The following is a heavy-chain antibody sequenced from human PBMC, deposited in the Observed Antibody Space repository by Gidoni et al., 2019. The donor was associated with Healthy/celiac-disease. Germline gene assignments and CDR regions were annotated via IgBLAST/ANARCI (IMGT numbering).Heavy chain of an antibody. Sequence: QLQLQESGPGLVKPSETLSLTCTVPGGSISSSRYYWGWIRQPPGKGLEWIGSIYYSGSTYYNPSLKSRVTISVDTSKNQFSLKLSSVTAADTAVYYCARRGIAVATLYWGQGTLVTVSS. CDR3: ARRGIAVATLY. CDR1: GGSISSSRYY. V-gene: IGHV4-39*01. J-gene: IGHJ4*02. D-gene: IGHD6-19*01. CDR2: IYYSGST.